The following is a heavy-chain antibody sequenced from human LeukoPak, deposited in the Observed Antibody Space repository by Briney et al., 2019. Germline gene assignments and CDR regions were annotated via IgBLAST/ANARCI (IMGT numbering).Heavy chain of an antibody. D-gene: IGHD2-2*01. CDR1: GFTFSSYS. CDR2: ITSGSTYT. Sequence: GGSLRLSCAASGFTFSSYSMNWVRQAPGKGLEWVSSITSGSTYTYYADSLKDRFTISRDNAKNSLFLQMNSLSAEDTAVYYCARLGYCSSISCPYFYYMDVWGKGTTVTVSS. V-gene: IGHV3-21*06. J-gene: IGHJ6*03. CDR3: ARLGYCSSISCPYFYYMDV.